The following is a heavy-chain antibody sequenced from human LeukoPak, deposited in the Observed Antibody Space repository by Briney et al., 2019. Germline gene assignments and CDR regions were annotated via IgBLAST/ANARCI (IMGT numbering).Heavy chain of an antibody. CDR3: ASSTVGATWAFDI. Sequence: GGSLRPSCAASGFTFSSYSMNWVRQAPGKGLEWVSSISSSSSYIYYADSVKGRFTISRDNAKNSLYLQMNSLRAEDTAVYYCASSTVGATWAFDIWGQGTMVTVSS. CDR1: GFTFSSYS. V-gene: IGHV3-21*01. CDR2: ISSSSSYI. J-gene: IGHJ3*02. D-gene: IGHD1-26*01.